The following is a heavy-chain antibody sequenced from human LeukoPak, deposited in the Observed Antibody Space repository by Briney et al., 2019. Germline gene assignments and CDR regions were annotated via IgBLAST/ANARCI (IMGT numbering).Heavy chain of an antibody. CDR3: AKTPHYDILAGYFKQGYYFDY. V-gene: IGHV3-23*01. D-gene: IGHD3-9*01. CDR1: GFTFSSYV. J-gene: IGHJ4*02. CDR2: ISGSGGST. Sequence: GGSLRLSCAASGFTFSSYVMNWVRQAPGEGLEWVSAISGSGGSTYYADSVKGRFTISRDNSKNTLYLQMNSLRAEDTAVYYCAKTPHYDILAGYFKQGYYFDYWGQGTLVTVSS.